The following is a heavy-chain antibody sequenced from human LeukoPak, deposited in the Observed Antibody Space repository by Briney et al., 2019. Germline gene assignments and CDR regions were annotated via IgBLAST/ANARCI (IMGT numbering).Heavy chain of an antibody. CDR1: GFTFRSFW. J-gene: IGHJ4*02. CDR2: IKQDGSEK. V-gene: IGHV3-7*02. Sequence: GGFLRLSCAAPGFTFRSFWMTWVRQAPGKGLEGVANIKQDGSEKYYVDSVKGRFTISRDNAKNSMCLQMNSLRADDTALYYCARRIAGSAAGGYFDYWGQGTLVTVSS. CDR3: ARRIAGSAAGGYFDY. D-gene: IGHD1-26*01.